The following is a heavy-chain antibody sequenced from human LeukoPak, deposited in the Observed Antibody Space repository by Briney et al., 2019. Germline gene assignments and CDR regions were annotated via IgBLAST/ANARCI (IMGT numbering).Heavy chain of an antibody. CDR1: GFTVSSSY. CDR3: ARLIAATGRLYFDY. J-gene: IGHJ4*02. V-gene: IGHV3-53*01. D-gene: IGHD6-13*01. CDR2: IYSGGNT. Sequence: PGRSLRLSCAASGFTVSSSYMSWVRQAPGKGLEYVSVIYSGGNTYYAGSVKGRFTISRDNSKNTVYLQMNSLRAEDTAVYYCARLIAATGRLYFDYWGQGTLVTVSS.